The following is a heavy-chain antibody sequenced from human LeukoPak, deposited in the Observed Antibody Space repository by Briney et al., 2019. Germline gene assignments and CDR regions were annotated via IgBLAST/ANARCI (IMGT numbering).Heavy chain of an antibody. CDR3: ARDLRGSY. V-gene: IGHV3-21*01. D-gene: IGHD5-12*01. CDR2: ISSSSSYI. Sequence: PGGSLRLSCAASGFTFSRYSINWVRQAPGKGLEWVSSISSSSSYIYYAEPVKGRFTVFRDNAKNSLYLQMNSLRAEDTAVYYCARDLRGSYWGQGTLVTVSS. J-gene: IGHJ4*02. CDR1: GFTFSRYS.